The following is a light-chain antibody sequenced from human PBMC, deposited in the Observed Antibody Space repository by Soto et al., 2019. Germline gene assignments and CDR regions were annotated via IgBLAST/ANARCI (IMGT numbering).Light chain of an antibody. Sequence: EIVLTQSPGILSLSPGERATLSCRASQSVSSSYLAWYQQKPGQAPRLLIYGASSRATGIPDRFSGSGSGTDFTLTISRLEPEEFAVYYCQQHGSSSYTFGQGTKLEIK. CDR1: QSVSSSY. CDR2: GAS. V-gene: IGKV3-20*01. CDR3: QQHGSSSYT. J-gene: IGKJ2*01.